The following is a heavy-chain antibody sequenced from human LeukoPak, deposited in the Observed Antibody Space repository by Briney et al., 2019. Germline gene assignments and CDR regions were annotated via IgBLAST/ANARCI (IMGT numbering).Heavy chain of an antibody. CDR3: AKSNGYGLVDI. D-gene: IGHD3-10*01. V-gene: IGHV4-34*12. Sequence: SETLSLTCAVYGGSFSGYYWSWIRQPPGKGLEWIGNIFYSGSTYYSPSLKSRVTISLDTSRNQFSLKLTSVTAADTAVYYCAKSNGYGLVDIWGQGIMVTVSS. CDR2: IFYSGST. J-gene: IGHJ3*02. CDR1: GGSFSGYY.